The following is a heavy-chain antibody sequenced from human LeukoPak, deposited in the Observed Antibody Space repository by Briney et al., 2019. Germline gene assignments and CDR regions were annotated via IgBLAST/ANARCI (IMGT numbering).Heavy chain of an antibody. V-gene: IGHV1-69*01. Sequence: SVKVSCKASGGTFTSYTISWVRQAPGQGLEWMGGIIPIFGTANYAQKFQGRVTITADESTSTAYMELSSLRSEDTAVYYCARAAEPYCSGGSCFFTEDCWGQGTLVTVSS. CDR3: ARAAEPYCSGGSCFFTEDC. CDR1: GGTFTSYT. J-gene: IGHJ4*02. CDR2: IIPIFGTA. D-gene: IGHD2-15*01.